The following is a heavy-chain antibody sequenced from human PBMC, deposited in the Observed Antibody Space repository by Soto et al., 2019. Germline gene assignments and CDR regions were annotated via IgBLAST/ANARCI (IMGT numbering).Heavy chain of an antibody. Sequence: EVQLVESGGDLVQPGGSLRLTCAASGFTLRGAWMSWVRQAPGIGLEWVANINQDGSDKNYVTSVKGQFTISRDNAKNSVYLQMNSLRAEDTAVYYCARGGGNFDRWGQGTLVTVSS. CDR3: ARGGGNFDR. D-gene: IGHD3-16*01. CDR2: INQDGSDK. J-gene: IGHJ4*02. V-gene: IGHV3-7*04. CDR1: GFTLRGAW.